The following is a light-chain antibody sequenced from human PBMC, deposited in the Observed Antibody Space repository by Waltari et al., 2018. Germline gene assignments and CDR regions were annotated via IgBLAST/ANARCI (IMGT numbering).Light chain of an antibody. Sequence: SYELTQPPSVSVSPGQTASITCSGDKLGNRFASWFQQKAGQSPVLVIYQDSRRPSGIPERFSGSNSGNTATLTISGPQPMDEADYYCQAWVSNTEVFGGGTKLTVL. V-gene: IGLV3-1*01. J-gene: IGLJ2*01. CDR3: QAWVSNTEV. CDR2: QDS. CDR1: KLGNRF.